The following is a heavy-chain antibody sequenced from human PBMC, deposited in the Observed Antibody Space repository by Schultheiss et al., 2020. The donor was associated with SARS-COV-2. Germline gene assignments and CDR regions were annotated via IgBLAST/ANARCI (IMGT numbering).Heavy chain of an antibody. Sequence: GESLKISCAASGFIFSTYAMHWVRQAPGKGLEWVAVIWYDGSNKYYADSVKGRFTISRDNSKNRLYMQMNSLRAEDTAVYYCARTHMVGWGQGTLVTVSS. CDR2: IWYDGSNK. J-gene: IGHJ4*02. D-gene: IGHD2-8*01. V-gene: IGHV3-30*01. CDR3: ARTHMVG. CDR1: GFIFSTYA.